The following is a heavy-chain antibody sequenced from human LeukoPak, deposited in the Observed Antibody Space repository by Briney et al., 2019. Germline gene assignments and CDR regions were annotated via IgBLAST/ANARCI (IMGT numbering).Heavy chain of an antibody. CDR1: GFIFSSYA. V-gene: IGHV3-64D*06. CDR2: LSPNGGAT. J-gene: IGHJ4*02. D-gene: IGHD5-24*01. Sequence: GGSLRLSCSASGFIFSSYALHWVRQAPGKGLEHVATLSPNGGATHLADSVKGRFTMSRANSKNTLSLQMSSLRVEDTAVYYCVRDVVGFNGYTYYFDKWGQGNRVTVSS. CDR3: VRDVVGFNGYTYYFDK.